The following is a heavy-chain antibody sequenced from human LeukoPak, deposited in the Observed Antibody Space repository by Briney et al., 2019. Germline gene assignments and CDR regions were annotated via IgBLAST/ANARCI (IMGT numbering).Heavy chain of an antibody. Sequence: PGGSLRLSCAASGFTFSRYWMSWVRQAPGKGLEWVASINQDESAKRYVDSVKGRFTISRDNAKNSLYLQMNSLRAEDTAVYYCARAHYYDSSGFDYWGQGTLVTVSS. CDR3: ARAHYYDSSGFDY. J-gene: IGHJ4*02. D-gene: IGHD3-22*01. V-gene: IGHV3-7*01. CDR1: GFTFSRYW. CDR2: INQDESAK.